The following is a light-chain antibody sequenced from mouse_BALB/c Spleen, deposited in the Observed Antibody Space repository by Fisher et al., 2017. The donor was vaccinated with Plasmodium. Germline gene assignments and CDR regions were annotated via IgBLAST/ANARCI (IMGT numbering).Light chain of an antibody. CDR1: QDINRY. Sequence: DIVLTQSPSSMYASLGERVTITCKASQDINRYLTWFQQKPGKSPKTLIYRANRLVDGVPSRFSGSGSGQDYSLTISSMEYEDMGIYYCLQYGEFPPTFGGGTTLEI. CDR3: LQYGEFPPT. CDR2: RAN. J-gene: IGKJ1*01. V-gene: IGKV14-111*01.